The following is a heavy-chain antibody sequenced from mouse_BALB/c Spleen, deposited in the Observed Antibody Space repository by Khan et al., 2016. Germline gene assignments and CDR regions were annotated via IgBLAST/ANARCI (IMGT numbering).Heavy chain of an antibody. CDR2: INYSGST. CDR3: ARLERAWFAY. J-gene: IGHJ3*01. CDR1: GYSITSDYA. Sequence: EVQLQEAGPGLVKPSQSLSLTCTVTGYSITSDYAWNWIRQFPGNKLEWMGYINYSGSTSYNPSLKSRISITRDTANTQSCLQLNSVTTEDTATYYCARLERAWFAYGGQGTLVTVSA. V-gene: IGHV3-2*02.